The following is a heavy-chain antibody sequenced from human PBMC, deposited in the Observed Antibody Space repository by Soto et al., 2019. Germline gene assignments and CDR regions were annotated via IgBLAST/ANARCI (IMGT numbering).Heavy chain of an antibody. D-gene: IGHD3-10*01. Sequence: SETLSLTCAVYGGSFSGYYWSWIRQPPGKGLEWIGEINHSGSTNYNPSLKSRVTISVDTSKNQFSLKLSSVTAADTAVYYCARGRVTMVRGVTYRYRGQGTLLTGSS. CDR1: GGSFSGYY. V-gene: IGHV4-34*01. CDR2: INHSGST. CDR3: ARGRVTMVRGVTYRY. J-gene: IGHJ4*02.